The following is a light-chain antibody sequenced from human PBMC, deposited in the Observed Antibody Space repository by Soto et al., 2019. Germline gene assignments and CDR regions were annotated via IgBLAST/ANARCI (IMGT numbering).Light chain of an antibody. CDR2: GSS. V-gene: IGKV3-20*01. CDR3: QHYSSSRWT. Sequence: EIVLTQSPGTLSLSPGERATLSCRASQSVSSSYLAWYQQKAGQAPRLLIYGSSSRATGIPDRFSGSGSGTDFTLTISRLEPEDFAVYYCQHYSSSRWTFGQGTKVEVK. CDR1: QSVSSSY. J-gene: IGKJ1*01.